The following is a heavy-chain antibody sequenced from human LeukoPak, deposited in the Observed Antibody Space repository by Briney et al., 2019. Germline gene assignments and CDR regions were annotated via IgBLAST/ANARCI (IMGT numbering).Heavy chain of an antibody. CDR3: TRDNGRITMVRGVTYYYYYGMDV. CDR2: IRSKANSYAT. D-gene: IGHD3-10*01. CDR1: GFTFSGSA. V-gene: IGHV3-73*01. Sequence: GGSLRLSCAAFGFTFSGSAMHWVRQASGKGLEWVGRIRSKANSYATAYAASVKGRFTISRDDSKNTAYLQMNSLKTEDTAVYYCTRDNGRITMVRGVTYYYYYGMDVWGKGTTVTVSS. J-gene: IGHJ6*04.